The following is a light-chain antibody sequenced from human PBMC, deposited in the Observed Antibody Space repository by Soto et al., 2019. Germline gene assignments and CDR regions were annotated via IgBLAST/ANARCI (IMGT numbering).Light chain of an antibody. CDR1: QSISSN. J-gene: IGKJ1*01. V-gene: IGKV3-15*01. CDR3: QHYHYWYT. CDR2: DAS. Sequence: EIVMTQSPATLSVSPGETATLSCRASQSISSNLAWYQQKPGQAPRLLMHDASARATGIPARFSASGSGTEFTLTSSILYSDYFAVYYYQHYHYWYTFGQGTKVEIK.